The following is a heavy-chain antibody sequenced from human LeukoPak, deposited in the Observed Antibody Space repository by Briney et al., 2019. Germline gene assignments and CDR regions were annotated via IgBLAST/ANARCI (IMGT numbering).Heavy chain of an antibody. CDR1: GFTFSSGG. J-gene: IGHJ4*02. V-gene: IGHV3-21*01. Sequence: GGSLRLSCAASGFTFSSGGFNSVRQAPGKGLEYVSSIGPTGTDRYYADSVRGRFTISRDNAKNSMYLQMDSLRDEDTAVYYCATETIGRHYDYWGQGTLLTVSS. CDR3: ATETIGRHYDY. D-gene: IGHD1-14*01. CDR2: IGPTGTDR.